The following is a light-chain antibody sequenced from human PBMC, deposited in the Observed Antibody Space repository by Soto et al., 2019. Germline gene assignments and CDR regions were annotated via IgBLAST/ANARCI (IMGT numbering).Light chain of an antibody. V-gene: IGKV3-15*01. Sequence: EIVMTQSPGTLSVSPGGGATLSCRAGQSVGANLAWYQQKPGQAPRLLMYGASTRAAGVPARFSGCGSGTEFTLTISSLPSEDFAVYYCQQYYNWPPHYTLGGGTKVDTK. CDR2: GAS. CDR1: QSVGAN. CDR3: QQYYNWPPHYT. J-gene: IGKJ4*01.